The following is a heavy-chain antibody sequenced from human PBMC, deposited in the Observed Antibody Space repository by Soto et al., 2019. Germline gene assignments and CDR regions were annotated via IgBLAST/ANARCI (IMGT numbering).Heavy chain of an antibody. CDR2: IYYSGST. V-gene: IGHV4-31*03. J-gene: IGHJ6*02. CDR1: GGSIISCGYY. Sequence: SETLSLTCTVSGGSIISCGYYWSWIRQHPGKGLEWIGYIYYSGSTYYNPSLKSRVTISVDTSKNQFSLKLSSVTAADTAVYYCARDSDPHTSSWYSDYYYGMDVWGQGTTVTVSS. D-gene: IGHD6-13*01. CDR3: ARDSDPHTSSWYSDYYYGMDV.